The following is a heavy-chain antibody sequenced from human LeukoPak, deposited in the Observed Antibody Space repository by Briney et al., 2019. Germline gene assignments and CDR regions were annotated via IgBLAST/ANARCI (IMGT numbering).Heavy chain of an antibody. V-gene: IGHV1-2*06. D-gene: IGHD3-10*01. J-gene: IGHJ4*02. CDR3: ARLSYGSGSDPDY. CDR2: INPHSGGT. Sequence: GASVKVSCKASGYTFTAYYIHWVRQAPGQGLEWMGRINPHSGGTNYAQKFQGRVTMTRDTSISTAYMELSRLTSDDTAVYYCARLSYGSGSDPDYWGQGALVTVSS. CDR1: GYTFTAYY.